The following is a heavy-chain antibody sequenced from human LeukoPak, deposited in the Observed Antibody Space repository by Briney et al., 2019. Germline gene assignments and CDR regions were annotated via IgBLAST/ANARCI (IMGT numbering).Heavy chain of an antibody. CDR3: ARDDSSSWYEFWFDP. D-gene: IGHD6-13*01. CDR2: ISSSSSYI. V-gene: IGHV3-21*01. J-gene: IGHJ5*02. CDR1: GFTFSSYS. Sequence: GGSLRLSCAASGFTFSSYSMNWVRQAPGKGLEWVSSISSSSSYIYYADSVKGRFTISRDNAKNSLYMQMSSLRAEDTAVYYCARDDSSSWYEFWFDPWGQGTLVTVSS.